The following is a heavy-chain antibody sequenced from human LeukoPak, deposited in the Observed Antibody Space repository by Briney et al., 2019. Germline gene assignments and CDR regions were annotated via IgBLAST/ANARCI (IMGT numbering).Heavy chain of an antibody. CDR2: IYTSGST. Sequence: SETLSLTCTVSGGFISSYSWSWIRQDAGKGLEWIGRIYTSGSTNYNPSLKSRVTMSVDTSKNQCSLNLSSVTAADTAVYYCARGVASTGIGWFDPWGQGTLVTVSS. V-gene: IGHV4-4*07. J-gene: IGHJ5*02. CDR3: ARGVASTGIGWFDP. D-gene: IGHD6-13*01. CDR1: GGFISSYS.